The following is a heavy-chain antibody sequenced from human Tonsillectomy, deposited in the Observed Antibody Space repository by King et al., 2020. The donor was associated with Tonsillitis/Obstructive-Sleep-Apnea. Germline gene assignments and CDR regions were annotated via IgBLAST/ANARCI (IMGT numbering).Heavy chain of an antibody. Sequence: VQLPQWGAGLLKPSETLSLTCTVYGGSFSSYYWSWIRQPPGKGLEWIGHINHRGSTNHNASLKSRVTISVDTSKNQFSLRLSSVTAADTAVYYCARIYYYASGCYYATGHYCMDVWGKGTTVTVSS. CDR3: ARIYYYASGCYYATGHYCMDV. D-gene: IGHD3-10*01. V-gene: IGHV4-34*01. J-gene: IGHJ6*03. CDR2: INHRGST. CDR1: GGSFSSYY.